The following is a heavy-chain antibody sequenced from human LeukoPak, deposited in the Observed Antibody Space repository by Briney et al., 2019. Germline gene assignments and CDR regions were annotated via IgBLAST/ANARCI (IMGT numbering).Heavy chain of an antibody. J-gene: IGHJ4*02. CDR3: ARDLGRGTGTTGY. V-gene: IGHV3-64*02. CDR1: GFTFSTYA. CDR2: ISTNGGST. D-gene: IGHD1-1*01. Sequence: GGSLRLSCAASGFTFSTYAMHWVRQAPGKGLEYVSAISTNGGSTYYADSVKGRFTISRDNSKNTLYLQMGSLRAEDMAVYYCARDLGRGTGTTGYLGQGTLVTVSS.